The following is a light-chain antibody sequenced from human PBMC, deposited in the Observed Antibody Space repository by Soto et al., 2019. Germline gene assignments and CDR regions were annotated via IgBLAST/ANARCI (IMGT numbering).Light chain of an antibody. Sequence: SYELTQPPSVSVAPGQTATITCGGDTIGSKIVHWYQHNPGQAPVLVVHDDDDRPSGIPERVSGSNSGQTATLTISRVEAGDEADYYCQVWVGPSERIFGGGTKLTVL. CDR2: DDD. J-gene: IGLJ2*01. V-gene: IGLV3-21*02. CDR3: QVWVGPSERI. CDR1: TIGSKI.